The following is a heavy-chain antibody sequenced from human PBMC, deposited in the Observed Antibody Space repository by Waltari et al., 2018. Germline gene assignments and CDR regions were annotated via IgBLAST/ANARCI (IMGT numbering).Heavy chain of an antibody. Sequence: EVQLVESGGDLVPPGGSLRLSWAASGVSFRTPWMNWVRQVPGKGLEWLANINLDGSDRFYAASVEGRFSISRDNAGKSLYLQMDSLRVEDTAVYYCATDGIESHSCFDHWGQGTLVTVSS. V-gene: IGHV3-7*04. CDR1: GVSFRTPW. CDR3: ATDGIESHSCFDH. J-gene: IGHJ5*02. D-gene: IGHD1-1*01. CDR2: INLDGSDR.